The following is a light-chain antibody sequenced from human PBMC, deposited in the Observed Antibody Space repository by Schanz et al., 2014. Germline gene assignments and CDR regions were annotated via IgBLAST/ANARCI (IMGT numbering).Light chain of an antibody. Sequence: QSALTQPASVSGSPGQSITISCTGTSSDVGGYNYVSWYQQHPGKAPKLMIYDVSNRPSGVSYRFSGSKSGNTASLTISGLQAEDEADYYCSSYTGSSPLFVFGTGTKLTVL. V-gene: IGLV2-14*03. J-gene: IGLJ1*01. CDR3: SSYTGSSPLFV. CDR1: SSDVGGYNY. CDR2: DVS.